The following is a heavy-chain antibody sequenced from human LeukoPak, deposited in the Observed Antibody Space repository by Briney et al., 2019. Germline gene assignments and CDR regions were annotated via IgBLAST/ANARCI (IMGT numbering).Heavy chain of an antibody. CDR2: VDPDDGQR. CDR1: GYTLNDIS. CDR3: AAVSGHYTLLDA. V-gene: IGHV1-24*01. Sequence: ASVKVSCKISGYTLNDISVHWVRQPPGKGLEWMGGVDPDDGQRVYAQRFQGRVTMIEDTSTNTAYMELSRLRSEDTAVYFCAAVSGHYTLLDAWGQGALVTVST. J-gene: IGHJ5*02. D-gene: IGHD4-11*01.